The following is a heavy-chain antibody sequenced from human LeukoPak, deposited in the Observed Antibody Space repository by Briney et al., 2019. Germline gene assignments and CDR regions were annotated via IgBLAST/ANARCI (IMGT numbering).Heavy chain of an antibody. CDR3: ARDRSIEDAFDI. V-gene: IGHV3-74*03. D-gene: IGHD3-3*02. Sequence: PGGSLRLSCAASGFTFSSYWMHWVRQAPGNGLVWVSRINSDGSSTTYADSVKGRFAISRDNAKNTLFLQLNSLSPEDTAVYYCARDRSIEDAFDIWGQGTMVTVSS. J-gene: IGHJ3*02. CDR2: INSDGSST. CDR1: GFTFSSYW.